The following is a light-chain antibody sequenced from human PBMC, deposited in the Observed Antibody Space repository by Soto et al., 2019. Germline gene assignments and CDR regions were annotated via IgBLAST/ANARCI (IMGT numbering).Light chain of an antibody. CDR2: NNN. J-gene: IGLJ2*01. CDR1: SSNIGSHS. Sequence: QSVLTQPPSASGTPGQRVTISCSGSSSNIGSHSVNWYQQLPGTAPKLLIYNNNQRPSGVPDRFSGSKSGTSASLAISGLQSDDEADYYCAAWDDSLNGVLFGGGTKVTVL. V-gene: IGLV1-44*01. CDR3: AAWDDSLNGVL.